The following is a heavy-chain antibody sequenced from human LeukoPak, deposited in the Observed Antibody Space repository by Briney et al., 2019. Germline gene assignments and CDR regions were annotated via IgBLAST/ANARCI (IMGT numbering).Heavy chain of an antibody. D-gene: IGHD1-26*01. CDR1: GFTFSSYG. CDR3: ARALVGAGYYYYYGMDV. Sequence: QPGGSLRLSCAASGFTFSSYGMHWVRQAPGKGLEWVAVIWYDGSNKYYADSVKGRFTISRDNSKNTLYLQMNSLRAEDTAVYYCARALVGAGYYYYYGMDVWGRGTTVTVSS. CDR2: IWYDGSNK. V-gene: IGHV3-33*01. J-gene: IGHJ6*02.